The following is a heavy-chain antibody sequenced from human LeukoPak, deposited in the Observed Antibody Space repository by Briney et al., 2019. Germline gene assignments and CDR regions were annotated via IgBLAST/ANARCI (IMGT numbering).Heavy chain of an antibody. CDR3: ARSGGDRVEMPTIIDY. CDR2: INHSGSA. J-gene: IGHJ4*02. D-gene: IGHD3-10*01. Sequence: SETLSLTCAVYGGSFSGYYWSWIRQPPGKGLGWIGEINHSGSANYNPSLKSRVTISVDTSKNQFSLRLSSVTAADTAVYYCARSGGDRVEMPTIIDYWGQGTLVTVSS. CDR1: GGSFSGYY. V-gene: IGHV4-34*01.